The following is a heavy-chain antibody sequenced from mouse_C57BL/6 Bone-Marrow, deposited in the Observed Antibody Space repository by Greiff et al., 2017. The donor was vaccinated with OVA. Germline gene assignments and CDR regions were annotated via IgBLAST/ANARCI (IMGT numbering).Heavy chain of an antibody. CDR1: GNPFTCFW. Sequence: QSCTALGNPFTCFWMSWVTQRPGRGLEWIGRIDPNSGGTKYNEKFKSKATLTVDKPSSTAYMQPSSLTSEDSAVYYCARCGSSPLYYFAYWGKGTTLTAS. J-gene: IGHJ2*01. CDR2: IDPNSGGT. V-gene: IGHV1-72*01. CDR3: ARCGSSPLYYFAY. D-gene: IGHD1-1*01.